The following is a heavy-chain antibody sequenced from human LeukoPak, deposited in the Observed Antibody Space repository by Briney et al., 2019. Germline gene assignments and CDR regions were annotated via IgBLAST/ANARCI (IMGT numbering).Heavy chain of an antibody. D-gene: IGHD6-19*01. CDR1: GFIFSNAW. V-gene: IGHV3-15*01. J-gene: IGHJ4*02. CDR3: TRASYEQWSDFDY. CDR2: IKSRTDGGTI. Sequence: GGSLRLSCAASGFIFSNAWMTWVRQAPGKGLEWVGRIKSRTDGGTIDRAAPVKGRFTISRDDSKSIAYLQINSLKTEDTAVYYCTRASYEQWSDFDYWGQGTLVTVSS.